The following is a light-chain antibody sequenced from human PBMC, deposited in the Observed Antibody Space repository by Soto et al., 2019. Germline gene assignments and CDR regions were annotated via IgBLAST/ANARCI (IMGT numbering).Light chain of an antibody. Sequence: EIVLTQSPGTLFLSPGERATLSCRARQSVTSSSLAWYQQKPGQAPRLPIYSASGRATGIPDRFSGSGSVTDSTLPISRLEPEDFAVYYCHQYGSSPWTFGQGTKVELK. CDR2: SAS. V-gene: IGKV3-20*01. CDR3: HQYGSSPWT. CDR1: QSVTSSS. J-gene: IGKJ1*01.